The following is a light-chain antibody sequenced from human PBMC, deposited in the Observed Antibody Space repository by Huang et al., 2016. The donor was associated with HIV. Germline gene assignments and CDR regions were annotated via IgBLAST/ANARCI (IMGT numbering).Light chain of an antibody. CDR3: QQYGSSWYT. CDR2: GAS. Sequence: EIVLTQSPGTLSLSPGERATLSCRASQSVSSSFLAWYQQRPGQAPRLLIYGASRRATGIPDRFSGRGSGTDFTLTISRLEPEDFAVYYCQQYGSSWYTFGQGTKLEIK. CDR1: QSVSSSF. J-gene: IGKJ2*01. V-gene: IGKV3-20*01.